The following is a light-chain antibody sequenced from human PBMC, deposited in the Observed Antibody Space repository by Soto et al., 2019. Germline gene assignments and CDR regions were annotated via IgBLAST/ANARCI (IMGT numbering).Light chain of an antibody. J-gene: IGKJ1*01. CDR1: QSVSSSY. V-gene: IGKV3-20*01. CDR2: GAS. Sequence: EIVLTQSPGTLSLSPGERATLSCRASQSVSSSYLAWYQQKPGQAPRLLIYGASSRATGIPDRFGGSGSGTDFTLTISRLEPEDFAVYYCQQYGNKPPGTFGQGTKVDIK. CDR3: QQYGNKPPGT.